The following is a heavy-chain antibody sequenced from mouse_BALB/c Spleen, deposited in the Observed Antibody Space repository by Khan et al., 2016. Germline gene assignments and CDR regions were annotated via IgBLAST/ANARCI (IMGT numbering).Heavy chain of an antibody. CDR2: INPSNGGT. J-gene: IGHJ4*01. CDR1: GYTFTRYY. D-gene: IGHD1-1*01. Sequence: QVQLKQSGAELVKPGASVKLSCKASGYTFTRYYMYWVNQRPGQGLEWIGEINPSNGGTNFTEKFKSKATLTVDKSSSTAYMQLSSLTSEDSAVYCCTRKRYPYAIDYWGQGTSVTVSS. CDR3: TRKRYPYAIDY. V-gene: IGHV1S81*02.